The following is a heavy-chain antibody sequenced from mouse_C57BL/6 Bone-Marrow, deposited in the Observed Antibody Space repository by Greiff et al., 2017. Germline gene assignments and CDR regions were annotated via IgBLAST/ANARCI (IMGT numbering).Heavy chain of an antibody. Sequence: VQLQQSGAELVKPGASVKLSCKASGYTFTSYWMQWVKQRPGQGLEWIGEIDPSDSYTNYNQKFKGKATLTVDTSSSTAYMQLSSLTSEDSAVYYCERGGFAYWGQGTLVTVSA. J-gene: IGHJ3*01. CDR3: ERGGFAY. CDR1: GYTFTSYW. V-gene: IGHV1-50*01. CDR2: IDPSDSYT.